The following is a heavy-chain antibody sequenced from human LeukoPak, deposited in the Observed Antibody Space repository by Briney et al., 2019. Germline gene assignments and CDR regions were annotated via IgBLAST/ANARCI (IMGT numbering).Heavy chain of an antibody. Sequence: GGSLRLSCAASGFTFRNYWMHWVRQAPGRGLAWVSRVDSDGTDTIYADSVKGRCTISRDNAKNTVFLQMNSLTVEDTGVYYCARGGYGHGFDIWGQGTVVTVSS. J-gene: IGHJ3*02. D-gene: IGHD5-12*01. CDR1: GFTFRNYW. CDR2: VDSDGTDT. V-gene: IGHV3-74*01. CDR3: ARGGYGHGFDI.